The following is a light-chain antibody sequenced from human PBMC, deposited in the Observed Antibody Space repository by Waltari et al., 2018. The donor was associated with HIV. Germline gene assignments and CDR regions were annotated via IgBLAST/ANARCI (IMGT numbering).Light chain of an antibody. CDR3: SSHAGSNLFVV. V-gene: IGLV2-8*01. J-gene: IGLJ2*01. CDR2: EVN. CDR1: SSDVDGYTS. Sequence: QSALTQPPSASGSPGQSVTISCTGTSSDVDGYTSLSSYQQLPGKAPKLMIFEVNKRPSGVPDRFSGSQSGNTASLTVSGLQPEDEADYYCSSHAGSNLFVVFGGGTKLTVL.